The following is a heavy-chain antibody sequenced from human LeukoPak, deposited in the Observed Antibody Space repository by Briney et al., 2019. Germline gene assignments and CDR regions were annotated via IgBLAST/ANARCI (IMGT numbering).Heavy chain of an antibody. CDR1: GYIFTNYA. Sequence: ASVKVSCKASGYIFTNYAFIWVRQAPGQGLEWMGWISAYNGDTNYAPKFQGRVTMTTDTSTNTAYMELRSLRSDDTAVYYCARDRGTDYWGQGTLVTVSS. CDR2: ISAYNGDT. V-gene: IGHV1-18*01. J-gene: IGHJ4*02. CDR3: ARDRGTDY.